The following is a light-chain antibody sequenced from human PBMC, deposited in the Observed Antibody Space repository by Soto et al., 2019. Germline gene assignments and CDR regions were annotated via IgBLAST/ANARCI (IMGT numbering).Light chain of an antibody. CDR3: CSYTTSNTRQIV. J-gene: IGLJ1*01. V-gene: IGLV2-14*01. CDR2: DVS. Sequence: QSGLTQPASVSGSPGQSITIYCTGTSSDVGGYNYVSWYQQQPGKAPKFMIYDVSNRPSGVSNRFSGSKSGNTASLTISGLQAEDEADYYCCSYTTSNTRQIVFGTGTKVTVL. CDR1: SSDVGGYNY.